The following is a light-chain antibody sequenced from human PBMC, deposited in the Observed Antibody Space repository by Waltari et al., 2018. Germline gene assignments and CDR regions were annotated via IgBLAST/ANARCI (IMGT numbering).Light chain of an antibody. Sequence: QSVLTQPPSVSGAPGQRVTISCTGSSSNIGAGYDVHWYQQLPGTAPKLLIYNDNNRPSGVPDRFSVSKSGTSASLAITGLQAEDEADYYCQSYDITLSASVFAGGTKLTV. CDR3: QSYDITLSASV. CDR2: NDN. CDR1: SSNIGAGYD. J-gene: IGLJ3*02. V-gene: IGLV1-40*01.